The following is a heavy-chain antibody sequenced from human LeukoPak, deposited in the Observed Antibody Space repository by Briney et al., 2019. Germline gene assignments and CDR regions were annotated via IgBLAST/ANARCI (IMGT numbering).Heavy chain of an antibody. V-gene: IGHV3-11*06. D-gene: IGHD2-15*01. J-gene: IGHJ4*02. CDR1: GFTFSDYY. Sequence: GGSLRLSCAASGFTFSDYYMSWTRQAPGKGLEWVSYISSSSSYTNYADSVKGRFTISRDNAKNSLYLQMNSLRAEDTAVYYCARSLGYCSGGSCYSAEYYFDYWGQGTLVTVSS. CDR2: ISSSSSYT. CDR3: ARSLGYCSGGSCYSAEYYFDY.